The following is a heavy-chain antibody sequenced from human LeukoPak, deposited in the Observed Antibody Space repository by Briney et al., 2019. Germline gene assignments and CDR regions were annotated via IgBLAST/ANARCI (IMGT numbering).Heavy chain of an antibody. CDR1: GYSFTFYW. CDR3: ARHSIGYSSSWYVPWFDP. Sequence: GESLKISFQGSGYSFTFYWIGWVRQMPGKGLEWMGIIYPDDSDTRYSPSFQGQVTISADKSISTAYLQWSSLKASDTAMYYCARHSIGYSSSWYVPWFDPWGQGTLVTVSS. V-gene: IGHV5-51*01. J-gene: IGHJ5*02. D-gene: IGHD6-13*01. CDR2: IYPDDSDT.